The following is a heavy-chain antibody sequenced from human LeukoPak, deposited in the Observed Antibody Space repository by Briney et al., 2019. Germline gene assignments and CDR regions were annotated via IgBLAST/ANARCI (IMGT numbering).Heavy chain of an antibody. CDR3: ASIYGDY. D-gene: IGHD2-2*02. J-gene: IGHJ4*02. CDR1: GFTFSSYW. Sequence: GGSLRLSCAASGFTFSSYWMTWVRQAPGKGLEWVANIKPDGNEQHYVDSVKGRFTISRDNANNSLYLQVDSLRAEDTAVYYCASIYGDYWGQGTLVTVSS. CDR2: IKPDGNEQ. V-gene: IGHV3-7*05.